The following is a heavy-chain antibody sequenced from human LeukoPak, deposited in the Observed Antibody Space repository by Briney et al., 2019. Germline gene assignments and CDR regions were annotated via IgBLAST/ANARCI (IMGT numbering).Heavy chain of an antibody. Sequence: SVKVSCKASEYTFTNYYLNWVRQAPGQGLEWMGGIIPIFGTANYAQKFQGRVTITADESTSTAYMELSSLRSEDTAVYYCARARGYYYGSGSYPDYYYYGMDVWGQGTTVTVSS. J-gene: IGHJ6*02. CDR1: EYTFTNYY. V-gene: IGHV1-69*13. D-gene: IGHD3-10*01. CDR2: IIPIFGTA. CDR3: ARARGYYYGSGSYPDYYYYGMDV.